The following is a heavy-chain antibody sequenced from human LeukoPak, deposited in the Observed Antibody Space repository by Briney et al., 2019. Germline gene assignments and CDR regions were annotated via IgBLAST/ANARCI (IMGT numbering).Heavy chain of an antibody. V-gene: IGHV3-21*01. Sequence: GSLRLSCAASGFTFSSYSMNWVRQAPGKGLEWVSSISSSSSYIYYADSVKGRFTISRDNAKNSLYLQMNSLRAEDTAVYYCARDRGFDYMDVWGKGTTVTVSS. CDR2: ISSSSSYI. CDR3: ARDRGFDYMDV. CDR1: GFTFSSYS. D-gene: IGHD3-10*01. J-gene: IGHJ6*03.